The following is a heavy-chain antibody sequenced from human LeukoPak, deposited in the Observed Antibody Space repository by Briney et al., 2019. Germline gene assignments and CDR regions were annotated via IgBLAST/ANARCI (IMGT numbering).Heavy chain of an antibody. D-gene: IGHD3-3*01. Sequence: GESLKISCKGSGYSFTSYWIAWVRQMPGKGPECMGIIYPRDSETRYSPSFQGQVTISADKSISTAYLQWTSLKASDTAMYYCARLNDFWSGYLKFYFDYWGLGTLVTVSS. J-gene: IGHJ4*02. CDR3: ARLNDFWSGYLKFYFDY. CDR2: IYPRDSET. V-gene: IGHV5-51*01. CDR1: GYSFTSYW.